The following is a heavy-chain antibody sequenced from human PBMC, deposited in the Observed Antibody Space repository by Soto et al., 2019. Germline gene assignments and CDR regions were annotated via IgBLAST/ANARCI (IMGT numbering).Heavy chain of an antibody. J-gene: IGHJ4*02. V-gene: IGHV3-23*01. CDR1: GFTFSSYA. D-gene: IGHD6-6*01. Sequence: EVQLLESGGGLVQPGGSLRVSCAASGFTFSSYAMSWVRQAPGKGLEWVSAISGSGGSTYYADSVKVRFTISRDNSMNTLYLQRNSLSAEDTAVYYCAKDTPYSSWPRYFDFWGQGTLVTVSS. CDR3: AKDTPYSSWPRYFDF. CDR2: ISGSGGST.